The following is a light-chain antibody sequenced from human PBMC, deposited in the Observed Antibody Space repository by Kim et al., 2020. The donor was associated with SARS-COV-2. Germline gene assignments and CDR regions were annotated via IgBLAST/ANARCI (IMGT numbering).Light chain of an antibody. CDR1: QSISTY. V-gene: IGKV1-39*01. Sequence: DIQMTQSPSSLSAYVGDRFTITCRASQSISTYLNWFQQKPGKPPKLLIYAASNLQRGVPSRFSGSGSGTDFTLTISSLQAEDFASYFCQQSYSISWTFGQGTKVDIK. CDR2: AAS. CDR3: QQSYSISWT. J-gene: IGKJ1*01.